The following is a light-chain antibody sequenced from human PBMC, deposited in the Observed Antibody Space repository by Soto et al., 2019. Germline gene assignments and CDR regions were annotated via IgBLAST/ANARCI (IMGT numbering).Light chain of an antibody. CDR2: RNN. V-gene: IGLV1-47*01. Sequence: QSALTQPPSASGTPGQRVTITCSGSMWNIGSNPVYWHQQLPGTAPTLLIFRNNKRPSGVPERFSDSKSGTSASLAISGHPSEDDADYYCAAWDPSMSVYVFGTGTKVTVL. CDR3: AAWDPSMSVYV. CDR1: MWNIGSNP. J-gene: IGLJ1*01.